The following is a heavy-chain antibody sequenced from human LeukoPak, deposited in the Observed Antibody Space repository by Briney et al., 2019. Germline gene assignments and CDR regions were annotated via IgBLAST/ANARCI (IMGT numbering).Heavy chain of an antibody. Sequence: EGSLRLSCAASGLTFSSYAMSWVRQAPGKGLEWVSTISDGGGTTYYADSVKGRFTISRDNSKNTLYLQLNSLRADDTAVYYCAKARGLRIVGAHFDYWGQGALVTVSS. D-gene: IGHD1-26*01. CDR3: AKARGLRIVGAHFDY. CDR1: GLTFSSYA. V-gene: IGHV3-23*01. CDR2: ISDGGGTT. J-gene: IGHJ4*02.